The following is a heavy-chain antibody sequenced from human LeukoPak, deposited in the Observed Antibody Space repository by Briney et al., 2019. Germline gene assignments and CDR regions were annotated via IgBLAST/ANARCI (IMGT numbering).Heavy chain of an antibody. CDR3: ARTTPQLERYYYGMDV. CDR1: GGTFSSYA. Sequence: GASVKVSCKASGGTFSSYAISWVRQAPGQGLEWMGGIIPIFGTGNYAQKFQGRVTITADESTSTAYMELSSLRSEDTAVYYCARTTPQLERYYYGMDVWGQGTTVTVSS. D-gene: IGHD1-1*01. CDR2: IIPIFGTG. J-gene: IGHJ6*02. V-gene: IGHV1-69*13.